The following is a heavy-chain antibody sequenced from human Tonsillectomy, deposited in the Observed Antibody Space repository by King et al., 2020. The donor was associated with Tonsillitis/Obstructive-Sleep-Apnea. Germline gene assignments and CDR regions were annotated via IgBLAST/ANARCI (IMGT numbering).Heavy chain of an antibody. J-gene: IGHJ3*02. CDR2: IYPGDSAA. CDR3: ARLSAAHGSSNAFDI. D-gene: IGHD3-10*01. Sequence: VQLVQSGAEVKKPGESLKISCKGSGYNFTNSWIDWVRQMPGKGLEWMGIIYPGDSAARYSPSFQGQVTISADKSISTAYLQWSSLKASDTAMYYCARLSAAHGSSNAFDIWGQGTMVTVSS. CDR1: GYNFTNSW. V-gene: IGHV5-51*01.